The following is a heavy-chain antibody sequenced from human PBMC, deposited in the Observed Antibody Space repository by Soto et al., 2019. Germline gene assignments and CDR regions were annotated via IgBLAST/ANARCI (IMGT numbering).Heavy chain of an antibody. D-gene: IGHD3-22*01. V-gene: IGHV4-39*02. CDR1: GGSISSSSYY. J-gene: IGHJ4*02. CDR2: IYYSGST. CDR3: ARSLDLSDSSDVWYFDY. Sequence: QLQLQESGPGLVKPSETLSLTCTVSGGSISSSSYYWGWIRQPPGKGLEWIGSIYYSGSTYYNPPLKIRVTISVDTSNNPVSITLSSLTAADTAVYYCARSLDLSDSSDVWYFDYWGQGTLVTVSS.